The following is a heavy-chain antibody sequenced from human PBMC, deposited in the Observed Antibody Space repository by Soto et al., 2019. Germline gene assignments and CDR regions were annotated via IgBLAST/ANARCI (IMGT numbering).Heavy chain of an antibody. CDR1: GGTFSSYT. J-gene: IGHJ3*02. D-gene: IGHD5-12*01. Sequence: SVKVSCKASGGTFSSYTISWVRQAPGQGLEWMGRIIPILGIANYAQKFQGRVTITADKSTSTAYMELSSLRSEDTAVYYCASPIVATGPHAFDIWGQGTMVTVSS. CDR3: ASPIVATGPHAFDI. CDR2: IIPILGIA. V-gene: IGHV1-69*02.